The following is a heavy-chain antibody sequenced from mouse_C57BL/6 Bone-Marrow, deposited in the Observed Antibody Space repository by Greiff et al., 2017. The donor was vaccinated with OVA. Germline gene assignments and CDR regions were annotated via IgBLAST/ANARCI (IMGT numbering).Heavy chain of an antibody. CDR2: IRNKANNHAT. Sequence: EVMLVESGGGLVQPGGSMKLSCAASGFTFSDAWMDWVRQSPEKGLEWVAEIRNKANNHATYYAESVKGRFTISRDDSKSSVYLQMNSLRAEDTGIYYCTKPPTLGYYAMDYWGQGTSVTVSS. V-gene: IGHV6-6*01. D-gene: IGHD3-1*01. CDR1: GFTFSDAW. CDR3: TKPPTLGYYAMDY. J-gene: IGHJ4*01.